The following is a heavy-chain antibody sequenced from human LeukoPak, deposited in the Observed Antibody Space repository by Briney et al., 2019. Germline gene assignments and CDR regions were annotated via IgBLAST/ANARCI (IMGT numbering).Heavy chain of an antibody. J-gene: IGHJ3*02. CDR3: ARDSGYEAVVSEDAFDI. CDR1: GFTFSSYG. V-gene: IGHV3-30*03. CDR2: ISYDGSNK. D-gene: IGHD5-12*01. Sequence: GGSLRLSCAASGFTFSSYGMHWVRQAPGKGLEWVAVISYDGSNKYYADSVKGRLTISRDNAKNSLYLQMNSLRAEDTAVYYCARDSGYEAVVSEDAFDIWGQGTMVTVSS.